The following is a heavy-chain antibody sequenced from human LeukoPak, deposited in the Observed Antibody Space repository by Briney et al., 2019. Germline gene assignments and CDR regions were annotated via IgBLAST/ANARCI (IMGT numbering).Heavy chain of an antibody. Sequence: PGRSLRLSCLGSGFSFSTAGIHWVRLPPGKGLEWVTHIRFDGTNIHYLDSVKGRFTVSRDNSKNTVYLQMNNVRPEDTALYYCAKETTFAYYDTFEYWGRGAMVTVSS. CDR3: AKETTFAYYDTFEY. CDR2: IRFDGTNI. J-gene: IGHJ3*01. V-gene: IGHV3-30*02. D-gene: IGHD3-16*01. CDR1: GFSFSTAG.